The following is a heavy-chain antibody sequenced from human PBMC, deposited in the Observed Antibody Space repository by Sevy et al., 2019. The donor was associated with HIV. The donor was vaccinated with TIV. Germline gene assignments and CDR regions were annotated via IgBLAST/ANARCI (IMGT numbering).Heavy chain of an antibody. CDR2: IKSKTDGGTT. Sequence: GGSLRLSCAASGFTFSNAWMSWVRQAPGKGLEWVGRIKSKTDGGTTDYAAPVKGRFTISRDDSKNTLYLQMNSLKTEDTAVYYCTTDVVVVAATYYYYGMDVWGQGTTVTVSS. J-gene: IGHJ6*02. V-gene: IGHV3-15*01. CDR3: TTDVVVVAATYYYYGMDV. CDR1: GFTFSNAW. D-gene: IGHD2-15*01.